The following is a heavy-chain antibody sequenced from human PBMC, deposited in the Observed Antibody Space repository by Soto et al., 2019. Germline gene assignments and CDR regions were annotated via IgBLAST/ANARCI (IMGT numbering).Heavy chain of an antibody. CDR3: TTTSSTSGGIFDY. CDR1: GFTFSNVW. J-gene: IGHJ4*02. D-gene: IGHD6-6*01. CDR2: IKSKTDGGTT. V-gene: IGHV3-15*07. Sequence: EVQLVESGGGLVKPGGSLRLSCAASGFTFSNVWMNWVRQLPGKGLEWVGRIKSKTDGGTTDYAAPVKGRFTISRDDSKNTLYLQMNSLKTADTAVYYCTTTSSTSGGIFDYWGQGSLVTVSS.